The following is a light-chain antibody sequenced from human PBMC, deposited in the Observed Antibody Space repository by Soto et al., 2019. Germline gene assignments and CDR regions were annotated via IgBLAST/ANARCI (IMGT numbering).Light chain of an antibody. CDR3: SSYTSSSTFVV. CDR2: DVS. Sequence: QSALTQPASVSGSPGQSITISCTGTSSDVGGYNYVSWYQQHPGKAPKLMIYDVSNRPLGVSNRFSGSKSGNTASLTISGLQAEDVGDYDCSSYTSSSTFVVFGGGTKRTVL. J-gene: IGLJ2*01. CDR1: SSDVGGYNY. V-gene: IGLV2-14*01.